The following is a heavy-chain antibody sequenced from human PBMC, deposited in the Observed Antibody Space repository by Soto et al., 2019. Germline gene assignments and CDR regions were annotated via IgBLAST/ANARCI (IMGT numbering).Heavy chain of an antibody. CDR1: GFTFSSYA. J-gene: IGHJ5*02. CDR3: SKGSSGSSWFDP. V-gene: IGHV3-23*01. CDR2: ISGSGGST. D-gene: IGHD6-13*01. Sequence: GGSLRLSCAASGFTFSSYAMSWVRQAPGKGLEWVSAISGSGGSTYYADSVKGRFTISRDNSKNTLYLQMNSLRAEDTAVYYLSKGSSGSSWFDPWGQGTLVTVSS.